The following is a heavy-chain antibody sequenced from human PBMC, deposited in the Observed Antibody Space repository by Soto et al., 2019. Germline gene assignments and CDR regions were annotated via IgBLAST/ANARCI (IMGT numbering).Heavy chain of an antibody. D-gene: IGHD4-17*01. CDR2: ISSSSSYI. V-gene: IGHV3-21*01. CDR1: GFTFSSYS. Sequence: GGSLRLSCAASGFTFSSYSMNWVRQAPGKGLEWVSSISSSSSYIYYADSVKGRFTISRDNAKNSLYLQMNSLRAEDTAVYYCARASLNTVTTRHFDYWGQGTLVTVSS. J-gene: IGHJ4*02. CDR3: ARASLNTVTTRHFDY.